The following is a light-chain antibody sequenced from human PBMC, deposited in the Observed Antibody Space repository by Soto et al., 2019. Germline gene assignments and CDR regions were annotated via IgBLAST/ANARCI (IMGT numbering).Light chain of an antibody. CDR2: TAS. J-gene: IGKJ3*01. Sequence: DFQMIQSPSSLSASVGDRVTITCRASQDIRNNLAWYLQKPGKVPQLLIYTASTLQSGVTSRLSASGSGTDFTLTISSLQPEDVGIYYCQKCNGAPFTFGPGTTVDIK. CDR3: QKCNGAPFT. V-gene: IGKV1-27*01. CDR1: QDIRNN.